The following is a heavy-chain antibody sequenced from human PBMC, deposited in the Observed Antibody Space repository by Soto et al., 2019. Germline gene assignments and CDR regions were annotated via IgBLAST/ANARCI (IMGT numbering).Heavy chain of an antibody. CDR3: ARAIRDQLLSDY. CDR1: GYTFSNYD. J-gene: IGHJ4*02. V-gene: IGHV1-8*01. CDR2: MNPDSTNT. Sequence: QVQLVQSGAEVKQPGASVKVSCRTSGYTFSNYDIAWVRQATGLGLEWMGWMNPDSTNTGYAQKFQGRVTMTRDTSIRTAYMELTSLTSDDTATYFCARAIRDQLLSDYWGQGTLVTVSS. D-gene: IGHD1-26*01.